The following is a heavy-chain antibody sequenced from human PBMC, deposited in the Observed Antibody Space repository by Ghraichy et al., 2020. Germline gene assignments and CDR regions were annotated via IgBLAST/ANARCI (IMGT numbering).Heavy chain of an antibody. Sequence: TLSLTCSVSGGSISTYYWSWIRQSPGKALEWIGYVFYTGSTNYNPAVKSDVTISVDTSTNQFSLNMYSVSPADTAVYYCARVANSGYDFRGAFDIWSQGALVTVSS. J-gene: IGHJ3*02. CDR3: ARVANSGYDFRGAFDI. D-gene: IGHD5-12*01. CDR2: VFYTGST. V-gene: IGHV4-59*01. CDR1: GGSISTYY.